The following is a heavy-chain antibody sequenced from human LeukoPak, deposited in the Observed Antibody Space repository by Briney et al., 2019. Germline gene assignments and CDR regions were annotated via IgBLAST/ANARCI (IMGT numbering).Heavy chain of an antibody. D-gene: IGHD2-21*02. CDR3: ARTFYCGGDCYSYYYYYYMDV. V-gene: IGHV4-59*01. CDR1: GGSISSYY. J-gene: IGHJ6*03. Sequence: SETLSLTCTVSGGSISSYYWSWIRQPPGKGLEWIGDIYYSESTNYNPSLKSRVTISVDTSKNQFSLKLSSVTAADTAVYYCARTFYCGGDCYSYYYYYYMDVWGKGTTVTVSS. CDR2: IYYSEST.